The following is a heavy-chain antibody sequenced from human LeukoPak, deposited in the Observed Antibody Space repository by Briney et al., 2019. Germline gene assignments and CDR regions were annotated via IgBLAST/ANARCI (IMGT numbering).Heavy chain of an antibody. CDR3: AEDRGNAWSSDY. D-gene: IGHD3-10*01. CDR2: TTYDGSDK. V-gene: IGHV3-30*02. Sequence: GGSLRLSCAASGFTFSNYAMYWVRQAPGKGLEWVAFTTYDGSDKYYADSVKGRFSISRDNSKNTLYLQMNSLRAEDTAVYYCAEDRGNAWSSDYWGQGTLVTVSS. CDR1: GFTFSNYA. J-gene: IGHJ4*02.